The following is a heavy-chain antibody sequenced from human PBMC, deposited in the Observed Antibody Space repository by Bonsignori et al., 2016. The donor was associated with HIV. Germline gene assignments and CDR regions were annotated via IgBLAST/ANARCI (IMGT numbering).Heavy chain of an antibody. V-gene: IGHV5-51*01. Sequence: VRQMPGKGLEWMAIIYPGDFNIRYNPSFEGQVTISADKSITTAYLQWSGLKASDSAMYYCVRLRGSGSYQPADYWGQGTLVTVSS. CDR3: VRLRGSGSYQPADY. CDR2: IYPGDFNI. J-gene: IGHJ4*02. D-gene: IGHD3-10*01.